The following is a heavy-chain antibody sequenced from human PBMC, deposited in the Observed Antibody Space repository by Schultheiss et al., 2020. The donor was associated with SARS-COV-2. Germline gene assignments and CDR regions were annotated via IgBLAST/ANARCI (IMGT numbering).Heavy chain of an antibody. CDR2: ISAYNGNT. D-gene: IGHD6-13*01. J-gene: IGHJ6*02. CDR3: ARGLSSSWDRYYYYGMDV. Sequence: ASVKVSCKASGYTFTSYGISWVRQAPGQGLEWMGWISAYNGNTNYAQKLQGRVTMTTDTSTSTAYMELSSLRSEDTAVYYCARGLSSSWDRYYYYGMDVWGQGTTVTVSS. CDR1: GYTFTSYG. V-gene: IGHV1-18*01.